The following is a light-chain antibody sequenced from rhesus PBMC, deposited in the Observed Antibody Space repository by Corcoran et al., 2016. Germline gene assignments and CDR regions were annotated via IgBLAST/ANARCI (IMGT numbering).Light chain of an antibody. CDR2: EAS. J-gene: IGKJ1*01. V-gene: IGKV1-18*01. CDR1: QGIINE. Sequence: DIQMTQSPSSLSASVGDRVTITCRARQGIINELAWYQQKPGETPKLLVYEASSLQSGIPSRSSGSGAGTVFTLTISSMQPEDFAAYYLQHDYSTPWTFGQGTKVEIK. CDR3: QHDYSTPWT.